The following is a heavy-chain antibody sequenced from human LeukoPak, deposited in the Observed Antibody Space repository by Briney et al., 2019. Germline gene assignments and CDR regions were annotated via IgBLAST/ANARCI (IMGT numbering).Heavy chain of an antibody. D-gene: IGHD1-26*01. Sequence: GGSLRLSCAASGFSFSSYAMSWVRQAPGKGLEWVSGISGSGGSTYYADSVKGRFIISRDNSKNTMFVQMKSLRAEDTPVYYCAKDVARVGRYPDYWGQGTLVTVSS. CDR1: GFSFSSYA. CDR2: ISGSGGST. J-gene: IGHJ4*02. V-gene: IGHV3-23*01. CDR3: AKDVARVGRYPDY.